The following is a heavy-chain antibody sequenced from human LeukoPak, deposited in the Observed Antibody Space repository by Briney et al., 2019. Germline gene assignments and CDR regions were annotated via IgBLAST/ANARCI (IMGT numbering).Heavy chain of an antibody. CDR1: GFTLGDYD. CDR2: ISSNSDTI. CDR3: LTSSFDH. J-gene: IGHJ4*02. V-gene: IGHV3-9*01. Sequence: SGGSLRLSCAASGFTLGDYDIHWVRQAPGKGPEWVSSISSNSDTIAYAEPVKGRFTVSRDNTINSLYLQMDSLRVEDTALYYCLTSSFDHWSQGTLVTVSS.